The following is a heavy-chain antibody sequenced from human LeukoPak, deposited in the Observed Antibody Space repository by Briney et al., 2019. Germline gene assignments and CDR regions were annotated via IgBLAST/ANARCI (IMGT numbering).Heavy chain of an antibody. D-gene: IGHD1-26*01. CDR3: ARGEGGAADY. Sequence: SETLSLTCTVSGGSISSGGYSWSWIRQPPGKGLEWIGYIYHSGSTYYNPSLKSRVTISVDRSKNQFSLKLSSVTAADTAVYYCARGEGGAADYWGQGTLVTVSS. J-gene: IGHJ4*02. V-gene: IGHV4-30-2*01. CDR1: GGSISSGGYS. CDR2: IYHSGST.